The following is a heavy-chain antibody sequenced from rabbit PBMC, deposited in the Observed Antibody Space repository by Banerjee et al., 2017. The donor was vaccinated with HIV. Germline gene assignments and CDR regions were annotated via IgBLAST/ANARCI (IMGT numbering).Heavy chain of an antibody. CDR2: IDTGSSGNT. CDR3: ARGSTYYYYFNL. V-gene: IGHV1S45*01. D-gene: IGHD8-1*01. Sequence: QEQLVESGGGLVQPGASLTLTCTASGFSFSSGYDMCWVRQAPGKGLEWIACIDTGSSGNTNYASWAKGRFTISKTSSTTVTLQMTSLTAADTATYFCARGSTYYYYFNLWGQGTLVTVS. J-gene: IGHJ4*01. CDR1: GFSFSSGYD.